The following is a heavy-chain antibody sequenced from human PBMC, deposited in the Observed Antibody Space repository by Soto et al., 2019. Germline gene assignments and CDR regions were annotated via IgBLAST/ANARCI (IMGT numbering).Heavy chain of an antibody. CDR3: AKDLRESGSYYFDY. J-gene: IGHJ4*02. CDR1: GFTLSTYA. CDR2: ISGGGGNT. V-gene: IGHV3-23*01. D-gene: IGHD1-26*01. Sequence: PGGSLRLSCAASGFTLSTYAMSWVRQAPGKGLEWVSNISGGGGNTDFADSVKGRFTISRDNSKNTLYLQMNSLRAEDTAIYYCAKDLRESGSYYFDYWGQGTLVTVSS.